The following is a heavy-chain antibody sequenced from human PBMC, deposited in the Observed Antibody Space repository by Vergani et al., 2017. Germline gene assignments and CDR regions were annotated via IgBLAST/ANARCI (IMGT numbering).Heavy chain of an antibody. CDR2: ISSSSSYI. D-gene: IGHD1-1*01. V-gene: IGHV3-48*03. J-gene: IGHJ4*02. CDR1: GFTFSSYE. CDR3: ARDGGRRNDDGY. Sequence: EVQLVESGGGLVQPGGSLRLSCAASGFTFSSYEMNWVRQAPGKGLERVSYISSSSSYIYYADSVKGRFTISRDNAKNSLYLQMNSLRAEDTAVYYCARDGGRRNDDGYWGQGTLVTVSS.